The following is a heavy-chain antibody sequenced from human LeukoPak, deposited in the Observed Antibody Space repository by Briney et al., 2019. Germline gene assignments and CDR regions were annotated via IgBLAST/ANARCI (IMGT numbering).Heavy chain of an antibody. Sequence: PSETLSLTCTVSGGSISSYYWSWIRQPAGKGLEWIGRIYTSGSTNYNPSLKSRVTMSVDTSKNQFSLKLSSVTAADTAVYYCAREGTKGRYDFWSGYLGFDYFDYWGQGTLVTVSS. V-gene: IGHV4-4*07. CDR1: GGSISSYY. CDR3: AREGTKGRYDFWSGYLGFDYFDY. J-gene: IGHJ4*02. D-gene: IGHD3-3*01. CDR2: IYTSGST.